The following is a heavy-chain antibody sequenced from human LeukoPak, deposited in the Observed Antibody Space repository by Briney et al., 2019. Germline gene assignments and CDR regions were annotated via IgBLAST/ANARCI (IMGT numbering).Heavy chain of an antibody. CDR1: GGSFSGYY. Sequence: SETLSLTCAVYGGSFSGYYWNWIRQPPGKGLEWIGEINHSGGTNYNPSLKSRVAISVDTSMNQFSLKLSSVTAADTAVCFCATVDTAMVTRYWGQGTLVTVSS. CDR3: ATVDTAMVTRY. V-gene: IGHV4-34*01. J-gene: IGHJ4*02. D-gene: IGHD5-18*01. CDR2: INHSGGT.